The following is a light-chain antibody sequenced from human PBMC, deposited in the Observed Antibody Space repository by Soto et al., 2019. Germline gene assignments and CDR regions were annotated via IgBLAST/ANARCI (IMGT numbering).Light chain of an antibody. CDR3: QSYDGSLSGWV. J-gene: IGLJ2*01. CDR1: SSNIGAGYD. CDR2: GNN. V-gene: IGLV1-40*01. Sequence: QAVVTQPPSVSGAPGPRVTISCTGSSSNIGAGYDVHWYQQLPGIAPKPLIFGNNNRPSGVPDRFSGSKSGTSASLAITGLQAEDEADYYCQSYDGSLSGWVFGGGTKLTVL.